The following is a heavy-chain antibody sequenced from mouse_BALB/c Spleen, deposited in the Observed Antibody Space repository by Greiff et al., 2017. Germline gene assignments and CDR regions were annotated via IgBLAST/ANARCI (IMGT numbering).Heavy chain of an antibody. Sequence: VQLKESGPGLVQPSQSLSITCTVSGFSLTSYGVHWVRQSPGKGLEWLGVIWSGGSTDYNAAFISRLSISKDNSKSQVFFKMNSLQANDTAIYYCARGKPYYYAMDYWGQGTSVTVSS. V-gene: IGHV2-2*02. CDR2: IWSGGST. CDR3: ARGKPYYYAMDY. CDR1: GFSLTSYG. J-gene: IGHJ4*01.